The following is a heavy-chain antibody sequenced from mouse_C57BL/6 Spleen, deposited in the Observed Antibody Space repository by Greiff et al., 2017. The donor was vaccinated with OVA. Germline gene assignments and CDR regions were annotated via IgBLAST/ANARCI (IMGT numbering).Heavy chain of an antibody. V-gene: IGHV1-26*01. J-gene: IGHJ2*01. CDR3: ARSSWLQRDY. D-gene: IGHD2-2*01. CDR1: GYTFTDYY. CDR2: INPNNGGT. Sequence: EVQLQQSGPELVKPGASVKISCKASGYTFTDYYMNWVKQSHGKSLEWIGDINPNNGGTSYNQKFKGKATLTVDKSSSTAYMELRSLTSEDSAVYYCARSSWLQRDYWGQGTTLTVSS.